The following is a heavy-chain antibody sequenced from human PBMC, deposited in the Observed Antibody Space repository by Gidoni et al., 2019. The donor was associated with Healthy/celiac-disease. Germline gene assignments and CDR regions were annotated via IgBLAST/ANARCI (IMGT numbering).Heavy chain of an antibody. V-gene: IGHV3-11*01. Sequence: QVQLVESGGGLVKPGGSLRLSCAASVFTFRSYYIGLIRQAPGKGLEWVSYISSSGSTIYYADSVKGRFTISRDNAKNSLYLQMNSLRAEDTAVYYCARGGRITIFGVVTDYGMDVWGQGTTVTVSS. CDR1: VFTFRSYY. CDR3: ARGGRITIFGVVTDYGMDV. J-gene: IGHJ6*02. CDR2: ISSSGSTI. D-gene: IGHD3-3*01.